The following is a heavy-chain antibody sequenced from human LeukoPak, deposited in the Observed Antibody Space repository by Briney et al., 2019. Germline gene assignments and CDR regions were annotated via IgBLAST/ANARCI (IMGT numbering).Heavy chain of an antibody. CDR1: GFVFSTYW. CDR3: ARDWAWGGFDH. Sequence: PGRSLRLSCAGSGFVFSTYWMHWVRQVPGKGLAWVSRIKTDGSTTYYADSVKGRFTVSRDNAKNTLYLQMSSLRAEDTAVYYCARDWAWGGFDHWGQGALVTVSS. J-gene: IGHJ4*02. D-gene: IGHD3-16*01. V-gene: IGHV3-74*01. CDR2: IKTDGSTT.